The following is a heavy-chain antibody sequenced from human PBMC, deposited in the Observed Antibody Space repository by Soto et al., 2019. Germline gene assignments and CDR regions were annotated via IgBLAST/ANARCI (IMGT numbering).Heavy chain of an antibody. CDR2: IIPISDTT. CDR3: ARSQGSSTSLEIYYYYYYGMDV. Sequence: QVQLVQSGAEVKKPGSSVMVSCKASGGTFSSYAISWVRRAPGQGLEWMGGIIPISDTTNYAQKFQGRVTITADESTSTAYMELSSLRSEDTAVYYCARSQGSSTSLEIYYYYYYGMDVWGQGTTVTVSS. D-gene: IGHD2-2*01. CDR1: GGTFSSYA. V-gene: IGHV1-69*01. J-gene: IGHJ6*02.